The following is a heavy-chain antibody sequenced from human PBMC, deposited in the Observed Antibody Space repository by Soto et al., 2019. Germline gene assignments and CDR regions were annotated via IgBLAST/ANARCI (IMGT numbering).Heavy chain of an antibody. D-gene: IGHD2-2*01. CDR2: IYYSGST. J-gene: IGHJ4*02. V-gene: IGHV4-59*01. Sequence: PSETLSLTCTVSGGSISSYYWSWIRQPPGKGLEWIGYIYYSGSTNYNPSLKSRVTISVDTSKNQFSLKRSSVTAADSAVYYCARSDPGILGYCISTSCYPYGSGSVFDYWGQGTLVTVSS. CDR1: GGSISSYY. CDR3: ARSDPGILGYCISTSCYPYGSGSVFDY.